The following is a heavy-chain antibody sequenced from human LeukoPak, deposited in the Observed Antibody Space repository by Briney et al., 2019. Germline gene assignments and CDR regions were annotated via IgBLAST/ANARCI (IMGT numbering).Heavy chain of an antibody. CDR3: ARAGFGFDY. CDR2: INGDGTTT. CDR1: GFTFTSDW. D-gene: IGHD3-10*01. J-gene: IGHJ4*02. V-gene: IGHV3-74*01. Sequence: GGSLRLSCAASGFTFTSDWIHWVRQTPGKGLVWVSRINGDGTTTGYADSVKGRFTISRDNAKNTLYLQMNNLRAEDKAMYYCARAGFGFDYWGQGTLVTV.